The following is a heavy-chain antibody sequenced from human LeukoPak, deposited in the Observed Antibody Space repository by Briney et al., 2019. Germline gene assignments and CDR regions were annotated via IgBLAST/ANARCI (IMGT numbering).Heavy chain of an antibody. V-gene: IGHV3-11*03. D-gene: IGHD6-13*01. J-gene: IGHJ5*02. CDR2: ISSSSSYT. CDR3: AKRYSSSWYRWFDP. CDR1: GFTFSDYY. Sequence: GGSLRLSCAASGFTFSDYYMSWIRQAPGKGLEWVSYISSSSSYTNYADSVKGRFTISRDNPKTSLYLQMNSMRAADKAVYYRAKRYSSSWYRWFDPWGQGTLVTVSS.